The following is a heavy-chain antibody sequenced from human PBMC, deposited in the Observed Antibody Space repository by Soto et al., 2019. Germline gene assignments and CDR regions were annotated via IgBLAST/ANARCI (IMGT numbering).Heavy chain of an antibody. J-gene: IGHJ4*02. Sequence: SETRSLTCTVSGGSISSYSWSWIRQPAGKGLEWIGRIYTSVSTNYNPSLKSRVTMTVYTSKNQFSLKLSSVTAADTAVYYCAIRALERSGYYCENWGQGTLVRVSS. D-gene: IGHD3-3*01. V-gene: IGHV4-4*07. CDR1: GGSISSYS. CDR2: IYTSVST. CDR3: AIRALERSGYYCEN.